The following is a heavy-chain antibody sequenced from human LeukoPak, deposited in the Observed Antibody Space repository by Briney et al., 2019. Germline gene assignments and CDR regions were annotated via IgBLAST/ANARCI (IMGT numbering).Heavy chain of an antibody. CDR2: IYPGDSDA. V-gene: IGHV5-51*01. Sequence: GESLKISCKTSGYKFIDHWIGWVRQMPGQGLEWMAIIYPGDSDARYSPSFQGQVTISADKSITTAYLQWSSLKASDTATYYCARLVTPGVTRWFDPWGQGTPVTVSS. CDR1: GYKFIDHW. D-gene: IGHD1-1*01. J-gene: IGHJ5*02. CDR3: ARLVTPGVTRWFDP.